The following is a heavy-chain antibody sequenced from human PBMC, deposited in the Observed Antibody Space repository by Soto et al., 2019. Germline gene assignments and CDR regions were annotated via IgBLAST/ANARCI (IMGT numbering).Heavy chain of an antibody. CDR2: IIPIFGTA. CDR3: ARDGFWSGYYNRGGFDP. D-gene: IGHD3-3*01. Sequence: QVQLVQSGAEVKKPGSSVKVSCKASGGTFSSYAISWVRQAPGQGLEWMGGIIPIFGTANYAQKFQGGVTITADESTSTAYMELSSLRSEDTAVYYCARDGFWSGYYNRGGFDPWGQGTLVTVSS. J-gene: IGHJ5*02. V-gene: IGHV1-69*01. CDR1: GGTFSSYA.